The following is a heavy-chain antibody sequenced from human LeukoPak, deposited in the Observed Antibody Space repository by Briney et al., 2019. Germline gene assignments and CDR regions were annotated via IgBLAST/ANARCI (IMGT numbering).Heavy chain of an antibody. D-gene: IGHD6-19*01. CDR1: GGTFSSYA. J-gene: IGHJ6*03. V-gene: IGHV1-69*13. CDR3: ARSSSGYYYYYYMDV. CDR2: IIPIFGTA. Sequence: ASVKVSYKASGGTFSSYAISWVRQAPGQGLEWMGGIIPIFGTANYAQKFQGRVTITADESTSTAYMELSSLRSEDTAVYYCARSSSGYYYYYYMDVWGKGTTVTVSS.